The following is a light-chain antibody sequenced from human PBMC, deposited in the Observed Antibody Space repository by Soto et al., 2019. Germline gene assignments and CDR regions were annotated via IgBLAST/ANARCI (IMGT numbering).Light chain of an antibody. V-gene: IGKV1-33*01. CDR3: QQYGNLPIT. Sequence: DIQMTQSPSSLSASVGDRVTITCQASQDISNYLSWYQQKPGTAPKLLIYDASNLETGVRSRFSGSGSGTDFTFTISSLQPEDIATYYCQQYGNLPITFGQGTRLEIK. J-gene: IGKJ5*01. CDR1: QDISNY. CDR2: DAS.